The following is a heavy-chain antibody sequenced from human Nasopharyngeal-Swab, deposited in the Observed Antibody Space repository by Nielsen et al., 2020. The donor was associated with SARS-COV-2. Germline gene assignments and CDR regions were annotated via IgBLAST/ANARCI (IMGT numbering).Heavy chain of an antibody. D-gene: IGHD3-16*02. J-gene: IGHJ3*02. V-gene: IGHV4-59*01. CDR2: IYYSGST. Sequence: RQAPGKGLEWIGDIYYSGSTNYNPSLKSRVTISVDTSKNQFSLKLSSVTAADTAVYYCARAGDYVWGSYRYGRGPHDAFDIWGQGTMVTVSS. CDR3: ARAGDYVWGSYRYGRGPHDAFDI.